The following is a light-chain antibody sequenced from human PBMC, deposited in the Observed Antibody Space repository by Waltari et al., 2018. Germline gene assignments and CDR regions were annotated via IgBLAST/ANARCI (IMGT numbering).Light chain of an antibody. V-gene: IGLV2-14*01. J-gene: IGLJ2*01. CDR2: EFY. Sequence: QSALTPPASVSGSPGQSITISCPGTHSDLGGYTFFLWYQQHPGNVPKLIIYEFYIRPSGVSYRFSGSKSGNTASLTISGLQAEDEADYYCSSYTSSSTGIFGGGTKLTVL. CDR1: HSDLGGYTF. CDR3: SSYTSSSTGI.